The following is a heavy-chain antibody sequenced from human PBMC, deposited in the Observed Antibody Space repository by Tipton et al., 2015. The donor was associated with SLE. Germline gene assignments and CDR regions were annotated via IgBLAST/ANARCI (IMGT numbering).Heavy chain of an antibody. CDR3: ARGGYYYDSSGYSDY. CDR1: GFTFSSYE. D-gene: IGHD3-22*01. CDR2: ISSSGSII. J-gene: IGHJ4*02. V-gene: IGHV3-48*03. Sequence: SLRLSCAASGFTFSSYEMNWVRQAPGKGLEWVSYISSSGSIIYYADSVKGRFTISRDNAKNSLYLQMNSLRAEDTAVYYCARGGYYYDSSGYSDYWGQGTLVTVSS.